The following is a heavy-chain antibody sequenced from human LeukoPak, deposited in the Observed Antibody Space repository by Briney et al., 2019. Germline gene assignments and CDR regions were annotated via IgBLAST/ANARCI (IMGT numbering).Heavy chain of an antibody. D-gene: IGHD2-15*01. CDR2: INPSGGST. CDR3: AREGADIDYFDY. CDR1: GYTFTSYY. Sequence: APVKVSCKASGYTFTSYYMHWVRQAPGQGLEWMGIINPSGGSTSYAQKFQGRVTMTRDMSTSTVYMELSSLRSEDTAVYYCAREGADIDYFDYWGQGTLVTVSS. V-gene: IGHV1-46*01. J-gene: IGHJ4*02.